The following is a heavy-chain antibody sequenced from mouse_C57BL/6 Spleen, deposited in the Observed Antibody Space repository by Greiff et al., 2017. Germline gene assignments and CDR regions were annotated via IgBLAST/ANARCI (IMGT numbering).Heavy chain of an antibody. Sequence: VQLQQPGAELVMPGASVKLSCKASGYTFTSYWMHWVKQRPGQGLEWIGALDPSDSYTNYNHKFKGKSTLTVDKSSSTAYMQLSSLTSEDSAVYYCAYGYEGPWFAYWGQGTLVTVSA. CDR3: AYGYEGPWFAY. CDR1: GYTFTSYW. CDR2: LDPSDSYT. D-gene: IGHD2-2*01. J-gene: IGHJ3*01. V-gene: IGHV1-69*01.